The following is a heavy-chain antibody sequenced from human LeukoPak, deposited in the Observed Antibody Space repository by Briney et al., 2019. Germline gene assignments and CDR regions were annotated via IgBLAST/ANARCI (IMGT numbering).Heavy chain of an antibody. J-gene: IGHJ4*02. D-gene: IGHD3-10*01. CDR3: ARHGDLSRYYFDQ. CDR2: ISGTGTYI. Sequence: PSETLSLTCTVSGGSISSSSYYWGWIRQPPGKGLEWVSSISGTGTYIHYEDSLKGRFTISRDNAKSSLYLHMSSLRVEDTAVYYCARHGDLSRYYFDQWGQGTLVTVSS. CDR1: GGSISSSS. V-gene: IGHV3-21*06.